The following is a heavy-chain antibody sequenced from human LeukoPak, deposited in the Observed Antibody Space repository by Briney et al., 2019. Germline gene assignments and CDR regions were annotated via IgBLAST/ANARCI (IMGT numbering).Heavy chain of an antibody. J-gene: IGHJ4*02. V-gene: IGHV3-9*01. D-gene: IGHD6-13*01. Sequence: PGRSLRLSWAASGFTFDDYAMHWVRQAPGKGLEWVSGISWNSGSIGYADSVKGRFTISRDNAKNSLYLQMNSLRAEDTALYYCAKDIAAAGNHFDYWGQGTLVTVSS. CDR3: AKDIAAAGNHFDY. CDR2: ISWNSGSI. CDR1: GFTFDDYA.